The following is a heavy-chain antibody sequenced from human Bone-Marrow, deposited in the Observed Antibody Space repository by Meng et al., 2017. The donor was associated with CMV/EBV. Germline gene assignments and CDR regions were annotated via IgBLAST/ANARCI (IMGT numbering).Heavy chain of an antibody. V-gene: IGHV3-74*01. CDR2: INSDGSST. D-gene: IGHD2-2*01. CDR3: ASEYCSSTSCYPYYYYYYGMDV. Sequence: GGSLRLSCAASGFTFSDYYMSWIRQAPGKGLEWVSRINSDGSSTSYADSVKGRFTISRDNAKNTLYLQMNSLRAEDTAVYYCASEYCSSTSCYPYYYYYYGMDVWGQGTTVTVSS. CDR1: GFTFSDYY. J-gene: IGHJ6*02.